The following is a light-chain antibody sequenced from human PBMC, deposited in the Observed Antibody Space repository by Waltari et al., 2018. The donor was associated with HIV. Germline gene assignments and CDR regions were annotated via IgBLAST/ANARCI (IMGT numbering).Light chain of an antibody. CDR3: CSCVRSGIRYV. J-gene: IGLJ1*01. V-gene: IGLV2-23*02. Sequence: QTALTQPDSVYGYTGQSITLNSNEKQNNVESNNIDSRYQQHPIEAPKLIIYAVTKRPSGVSNRFSCSKYGNTASLTIAGLQAEDGAEYYCCSCVRSGIRYVFGTGTKVTVL. CDR1: QNNVESNNI. CDR2: AVT.